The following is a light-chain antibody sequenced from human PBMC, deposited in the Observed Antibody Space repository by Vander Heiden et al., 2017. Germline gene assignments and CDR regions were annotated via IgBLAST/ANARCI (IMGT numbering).Light chain of an antibody. J-gene: IGLJ2*01. CDR3: QSSDNSQSGHVI. CDR1: SSNLGAGYD. Sequence: QSVLTQPPSVSGAPGQRVTITCTGGSSNLGAGYDVHWYQVFPGSAPRLLIYGNNNRPSGVPDRFSGSKSVMSASLAIAGLRAEDEADYYCQSSDNSQSGHVIFGGGTKLTVL. V-gene: IGLV1-40*01. CDR2: GNN.